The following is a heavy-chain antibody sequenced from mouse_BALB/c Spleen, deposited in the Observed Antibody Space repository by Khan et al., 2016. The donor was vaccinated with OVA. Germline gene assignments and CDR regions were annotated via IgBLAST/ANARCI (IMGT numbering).Heavy chain of an antibody. CDR1: GYTFTSYV. J-gene: IGHJ3*01. D-gene: IGHD1-1*01. CDR2: IYPFNDDT. CDR3: TPVGNYYDTFAY. V-gene: IGHV1S136*01. Sequence: EVQLQESGPELVKPGASVKMSCKASGYTFTSYVMHWVKQKPGLGLEWIGYIYPFNDDTKYNEKFKGKATLTSDKSSSTAYMELSSLTSEDSAVYYCTPVGNYYDTFAYWGQGTLVTVSA.